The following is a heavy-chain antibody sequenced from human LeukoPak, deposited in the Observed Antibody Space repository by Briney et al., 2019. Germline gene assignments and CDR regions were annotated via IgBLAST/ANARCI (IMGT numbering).Heavy chain of an antibody. V-gene: IGHV1-2*02. CDR3: ARVERRNYYDSSGYPPGGKDY. J-gene: IGHJ4*02. Sequence: ASVKVSCKASGYTFTGYFMHWVRQAPGQGVEWMGWINPNSGGTNYAQKFHGRVTMTRDTSISTAYMEHTRLRSDDTAVYYCARVERRNYYDSSGYPPGGKDYWGQGTLVTVSS. D-gene: IGHD3-22*01. CDR1: GYTFTGYF. CDR2: INPNSGGT.